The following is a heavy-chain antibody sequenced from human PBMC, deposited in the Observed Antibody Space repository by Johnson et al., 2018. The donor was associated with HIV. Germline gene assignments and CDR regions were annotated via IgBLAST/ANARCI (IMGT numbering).Heavy chain of an antibody. J-gene: IGHJ3*02. V-gene: IGHV3-23*04. Sequence: VQLVESGGGLVQPGGSLRLSCAASGFTFSSYAMSWVRQAPGKGLEWVSVINNSGGGQYSADSVRGQFTISRDNSKNTLYLQMNSLRAEDTAVYYCARHSTSSTMGAFDIWGQGTMVTVSS. CDR1: GFTFSSYA. CDR2: INNSGGGQ. D-gene: IGHD6-6*01. CDR3: ARHSTSSTMGAFDI.